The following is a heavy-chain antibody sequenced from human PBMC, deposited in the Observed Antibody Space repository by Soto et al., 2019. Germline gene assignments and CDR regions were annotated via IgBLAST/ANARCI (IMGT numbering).Heavy chain of an antibody. CDR2: IYYSGST. Sequence: QVQLQESGPGLVKPSETLSLTCTVSGGSISSYYWSWIRQPPGKGLEWLGYIYYSGSTNYNPSLKSRVTISVDTSKNQFSLKLSSVTAADTAVYYCARGLRWNGMDVWGQGTTVTVSS. J-gene: IGHJ6*02. CDR3: ARGLRWNGMDV. CDR1: GGSISSYY. D-gene: IGHD4-17*01. V-gene: IGHV4-59*08.